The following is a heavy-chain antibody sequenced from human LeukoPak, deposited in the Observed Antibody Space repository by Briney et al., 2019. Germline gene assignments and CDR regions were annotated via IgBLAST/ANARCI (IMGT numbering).Heavy chain of an antibody. J-gene: IGHJ4*02. CDR1: GVTLSTYA. CDR2: ISGSGDNT. Sequence: PGGSLRLSCAASGVTLSTYAMSWARQAPGKGLEWVSTISGSGDNTYYADSVKGRFTISRDNSKNTLYLQMNSLRADDTAVYYCAKFLSGSSLHYWGPGTLVTVSS. CDR3: AKFLSGSSLHY. D-gene: IGHD3-3*01. V-gene: IGHV3-23*01.